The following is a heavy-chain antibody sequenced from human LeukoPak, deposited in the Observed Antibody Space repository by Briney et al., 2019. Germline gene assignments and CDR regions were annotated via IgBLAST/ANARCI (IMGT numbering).Heavy chain of an antibody. Sequence: GGSLRLSCATSGFTFSNYAMHWVRQAPGKGLEWVAVISLEGRDKNYGDSVKGRFTISRDNSKDTMYLQMDSLRVEDTAVYYRARTPDTVKGDYWGQGTLVTVSS. CDR3: ARTPDTVKGDY. V-gene: IGHV3-30*04. CDR1: GFTFSNYA. D-gene: IGHD1-14*01. CDR2: ISLEGRDK. J-gene: IGHJ4*02.